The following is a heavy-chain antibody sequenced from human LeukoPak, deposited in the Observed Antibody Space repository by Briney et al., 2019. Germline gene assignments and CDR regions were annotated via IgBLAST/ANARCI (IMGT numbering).Heavy chain of an antibody. CDR2: ISSSSSYI. J-gene: IGHJ4*02. CDR1: GFTFSSYS. D-gene: IGHD2-21*02. CDR3: ARAGPYCGGDCPNPFDY. V-gene: IGHV3-21*01. Sequence: GGSLRLSCAASGFTFSSYSMNWVRQAPGKGLEWVSSISSSSSYIYYADSVKGRSTISRDNAKNSLYLQMNSLRAEDTAVYYCARAGPYCGGDCPNPFDYWGQGTLVTVSS.